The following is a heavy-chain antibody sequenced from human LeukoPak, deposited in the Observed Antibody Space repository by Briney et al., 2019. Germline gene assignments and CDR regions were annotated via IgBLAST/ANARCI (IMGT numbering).Heavy chain of an antibody. D-gene: IGHD1-26*01. Sequence: PGGSLRLSCVVSGFTFSSNWMHWVRQAPGKGLVWVSRINEDGSTTNYADSVKGRSTIFRDNAKNTLYLQMNSLRAEDTAVYYCVRDLGGRSGHWGQGTLVTVSS. V-gene: IGHV3-74*01. CDR3: VRDLGGRSGH. CDR2: INEDGSTT. CDR1: GFTFSSNW. J-gene: IGHJ4*02.